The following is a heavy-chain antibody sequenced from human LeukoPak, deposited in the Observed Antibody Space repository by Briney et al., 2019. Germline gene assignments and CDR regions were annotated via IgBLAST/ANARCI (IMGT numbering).Heavy chain of an antibody. CDR3: AREGAAAGGFSDAFDI. CDR2: IYSGGST. Sequence: GGSLRLSCAASGFTVSSNYMSWVRQAPGKGLEWVSVIYSGGSTYYADSVKGRFTISRDNSKNTLYLRMNSLRAEDTAVYYCAREGAAAGGFSDAFDIWGQGTMVTVSS. J-gene: IGHJ3*02. D-gene: IGHD6-13*01. CDR1: GFTVSSNY. V-gene: IGHV3-66*01.